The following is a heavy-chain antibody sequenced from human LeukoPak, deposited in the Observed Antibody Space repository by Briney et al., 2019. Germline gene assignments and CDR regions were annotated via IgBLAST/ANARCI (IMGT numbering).Heavy chain of an antibody. CDR3: TKPLGLERPKYSFDS. D-gene: IGHD1-1*01. CDR1: GLTFSSDA. Sequence: GGSLRLYCAAPGLTFSSDAMSWVGQARGKGLDWGAGISGGGGSIYYADSVTGRFTISRDKSKNTLYLQSNGLTAEERAGYCGTKPLGLERPKYSFDSWGPGTPVTVSS. V-gene: IGHV3-23*01. CDR2: ISGGGGSI. J-gene: IGHJ4*02.